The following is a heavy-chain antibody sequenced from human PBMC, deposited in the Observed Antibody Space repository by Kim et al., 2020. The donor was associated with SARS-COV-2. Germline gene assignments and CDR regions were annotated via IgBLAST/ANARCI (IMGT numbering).Heavy chain of an antibody. D-gene: IGHD3-3*02. J-gene: IGHJ6*02. Sequence: DSVKGRFTIPRDKSKNTLYLQMNRLRAEDSAVYYCARDEHLANYYYGMDVWGQGTTVTVSS. CDR3: ARDEHLANYYYGMDV. V-gene: IGHV3-53*01.